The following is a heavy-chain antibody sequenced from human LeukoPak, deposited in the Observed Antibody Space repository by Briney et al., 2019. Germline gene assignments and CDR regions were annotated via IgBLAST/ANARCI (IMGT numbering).Heavy chain of an antibody. CDR1: GGSNSSSSYY. Sequence: PSETLSLTCTVSGGSNSSSSYYWGWIRQPPGKGLEWIGSIYYSGSTYYNPSLKSRVTISVDTSKNQFSLKLSSVTAADTAVYYCARHPHTYYYDSSGHPDNWGQGTLVTVSS. CDR3: ARHPHTYYYDSSGHPDN. V-gene: IGHV4-39*01. CDR2: IYYSGST. D-gene: IGHD3-22*01. J-gene: IGHJ4*02.